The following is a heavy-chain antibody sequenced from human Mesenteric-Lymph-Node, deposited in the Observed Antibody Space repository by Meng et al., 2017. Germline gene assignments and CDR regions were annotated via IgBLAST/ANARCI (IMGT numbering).Heavy chain of an antibody. CDR3: ARDLAATGFGGSRIQGYYGMDV. Sequence: GGSLRLSCAASGFTFSSYAMSWVRQAPGKGLEWVSAISGSGGSTYYADSVKGRFTISRDNAKNSLYLQMNSLRAEDTAVYYCARDLAATGFGGSRIQGYYGMDVWGQGTTVTVSS. D-gene: IGHD6-25*01. V-gene: IGHV3-23*01. CDR2: ISGSGGST. J-gene: IGHJ6*02. CDR1: GFTFSSYA.